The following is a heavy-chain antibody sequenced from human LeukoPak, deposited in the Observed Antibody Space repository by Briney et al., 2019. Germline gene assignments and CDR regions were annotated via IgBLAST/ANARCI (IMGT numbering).Heavy chain of an antibody. Sequence: GGSLRLSCAASGFTFSSYWMSWVRQAPGKGLEWVANIKQDGSDKYYVDSVKGRFTISRDNAKNSLYLQMNSLRAEDTAVYYCARDSGSYLRPLHFDYWGQGTLVTVSS. CDR1: GFTFSSYW. D-gene: IGHD1-26*01. V-gene: IGHV3-7*01. CDR2: IKQDGSDK. CDR3: ARDSGSYLRPLHFDY. J-gene: IGHJ4*02.